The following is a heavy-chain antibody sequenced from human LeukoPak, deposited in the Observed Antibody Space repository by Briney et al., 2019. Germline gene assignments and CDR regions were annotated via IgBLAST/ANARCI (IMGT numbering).Heavy chain of an antibody. CDR1: GYTFTDYY. D-gene: IGHD4-17*01. J-gene: IGHJ5*02. CDR2: INPNSGGT. V-gene: IGHV1-2*04. CDR3: ARGTATVTRISDWFDP. Sequence: ASVKVSCKASGYTFTDYYMHWVRQAPGQGLEWMGWINPNSGGTNYAQKFQGWVTMTRDTSISTAYMELSRLRSDDTAVYYCARGTATVTRISDWFDPWGQGTLVTVSS.